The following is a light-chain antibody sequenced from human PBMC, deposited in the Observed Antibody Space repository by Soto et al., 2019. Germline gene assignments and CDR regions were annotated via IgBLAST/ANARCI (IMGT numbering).Light chain of an antibody. CDR3: QQAGSFPLT. V-gene: IGKV1-12*01. J-gene: IGKJ3*01. CDR2: ATS. Sequence: DIRLTQSPSSVSASVGDRITITCRASQGVSNWLAWYQQKPGRAPNLLIYATSSLHSGVPSRFSGSGSGTDFTLTISSLQAEDFATYYCQQAGSFPLTFGPGTKLYIK. CDR1: QGVSNW.